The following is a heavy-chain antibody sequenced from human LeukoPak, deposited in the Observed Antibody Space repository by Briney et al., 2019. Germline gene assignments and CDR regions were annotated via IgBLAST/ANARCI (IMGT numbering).Heavy chain of an antibody. V-gene: IGHV4-4*02. D-gene: IGHD2-15*01. CDR2: IYHTGST. Sequence: SGTLSLTCAVSGGSISSSNWWSWVRPSPGKGLEWIGEIYHTGSTNHNPSLKSRVTISVDKSKNQFSLKLSSVTAADTAVYYCARKYCSAAGCYEDPWGQGTLVTVSS. CDR1: GGSISSSNW. CDR3: ARKYCSAAGCYEDP. J-gene: IGHJ5*02.